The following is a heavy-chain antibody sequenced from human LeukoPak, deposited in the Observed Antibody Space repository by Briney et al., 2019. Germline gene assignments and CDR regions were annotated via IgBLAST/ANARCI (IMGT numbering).Heavy chain of an antibody. J-gene: IGHJ4*02. CDR1: GGSINYYY. D-gene: IGHD3-10*01. CDR2: IYHSGST. Sequence: SETLSLTCTVSGGSINYYYWMWIRQPPGKGLEWIGYIYHSGSTYYNPSLKSRVTISMDRSKNQFSLKLSSVTAADTAVYYCARHLYGSGSPLDYWGQGILVTVSS. V-gene: IGHV4-30-2*01. CDR3: ARHLYGSGSPLDY.